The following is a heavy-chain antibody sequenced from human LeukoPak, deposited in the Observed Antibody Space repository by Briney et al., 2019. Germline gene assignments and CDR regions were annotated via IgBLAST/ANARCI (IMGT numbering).Heavy chain of an antibody. CDR3: ARDLSGWGSDRAFDI. J-gene: IGHJ3*02. V-gene: IGHV4-59*01. CDR2: IYYSGST. CDR1: GGSISSYY. Sequence: SETLSLTCTVSGGSISSYYWSWLRQPPGKGLEWIGYIYYSGSTNYNPSLKSRVTISVDTSKNQFSLKLSSVTAADTAVYYCARDLSGWGSDRAFDIWGQGTMVTVSS. D-gene: IGHD6-19*01.